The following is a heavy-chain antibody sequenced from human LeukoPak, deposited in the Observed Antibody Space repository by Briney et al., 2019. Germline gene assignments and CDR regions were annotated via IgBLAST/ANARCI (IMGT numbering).Heavy chain of an antibody. CDR2: ISWNSGNK. D-gene: IGHD3-3*01. CDR1: GFIFNDYA. V-gene: IGHV3-9*01. Sequence: PGRSLRLSCAASGFIFNDYAMHWVRQPPGKGLEWVSTISWNSGNKFYSDSVKGRFTISRDNAENSLYLEMNSLRPEDTALYYCAKDMDFWSGSDYWGQGTLVTVSS. CDR3: AKDMDFWSGSDY. J-gene: IGHJ4*02.